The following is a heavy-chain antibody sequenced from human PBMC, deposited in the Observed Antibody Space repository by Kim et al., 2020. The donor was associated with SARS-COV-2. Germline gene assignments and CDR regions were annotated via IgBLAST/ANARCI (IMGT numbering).Heavy chain of an antibody. J-gene: IGHJ6*02. D-gene: IGHD3-22*01. V-gene: IGHV3-23*03. Sequence: VQGRVTRPRDNSKNTLYLQMNSLRAEDTAVYYCAKRKGLGASYYFYGLDVWGQGTTVTVSS. CDR3: AKRKGLGASYYFYGLDV.